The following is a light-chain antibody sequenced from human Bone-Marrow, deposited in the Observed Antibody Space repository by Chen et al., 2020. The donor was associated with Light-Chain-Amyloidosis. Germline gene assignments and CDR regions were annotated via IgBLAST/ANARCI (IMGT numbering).Light chain of an antibody. Sequence: SYELTQPPSVSVSPGQTARITCSGDDLPTKYAYWYQQKPGQAPVLVIHRDTERPSGISERVSGSSAGTKATVTISGVQAEDEADYHCQSADSSGTYEVIFGGGTKLTVL. J-gene: IGLJ2*01. CDR2: RDT. CDR1: DLPTKY. CDR3: QSADSSGTYEVI. V-gene: IGLV3-25*03.